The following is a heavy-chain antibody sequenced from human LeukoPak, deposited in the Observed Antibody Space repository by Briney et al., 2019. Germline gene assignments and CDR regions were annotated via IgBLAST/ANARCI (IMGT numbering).Heavy chain of an antibody. CDR3: ASSSSSHFDY. V-gene: IGHV4-4*07. CDR1: GASISSYY. D-gene: IGHD6-6*01. J-gene: IGHJ4*02. CDR2: IYTSGST. Sequence: PSETLSLTCTVSGASISSYYWSWIRKPAGKGLVWLERIYTSGSTNYNPSLKSRVTMSVDTSKNQFSLKLSSVTAADTAVYYCASSSSSHFDYWGQGTLVTVSS.